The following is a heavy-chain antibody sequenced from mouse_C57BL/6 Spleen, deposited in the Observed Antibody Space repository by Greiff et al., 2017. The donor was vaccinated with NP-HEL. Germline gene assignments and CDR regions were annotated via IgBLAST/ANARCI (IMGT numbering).Heavy chain of an antibody. CDR3: AREVPLTGDFDY. CDR1: GFTFSSYA. J-gene: IGHJ2*01. D-gene: IGHD4-1*01. V-gene: IGHV5-4*01. Sequence: EVKVVESGGGLVKPGGSLKLSCAASGFTFSSYAMSWVRQTPEKRLEWVATISDGGSYTYYPDNVKGRFTISRDNAKNNLYLQMSHLKSEDTAMYYCAREVPLTGDFDYWGQGTTLTVSS. CDR2: ISDGGSYT.